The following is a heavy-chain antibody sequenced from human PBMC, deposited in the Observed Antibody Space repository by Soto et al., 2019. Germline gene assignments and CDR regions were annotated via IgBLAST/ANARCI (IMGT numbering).Heavy chain of an antibody. V-gene: IGHV3-74*01. CDR1: VFTFGGYW. CDR2: SNRDGSDT. CDR3: AKDRSNWDLYYFDY. J-gene: IGHJ4*02. D-gene: IGHD7-27*01. Sequence: QPGGSLRLSCAASVFTFGGYWMHWVRQAPGKGLEWVSRSNRDGSDTNYADSVKGRFTVSRDNAKNTLFLQMNGLRAEDTAVYYCAKDRSNWDLYYFDYWGQGTLVTVSS.